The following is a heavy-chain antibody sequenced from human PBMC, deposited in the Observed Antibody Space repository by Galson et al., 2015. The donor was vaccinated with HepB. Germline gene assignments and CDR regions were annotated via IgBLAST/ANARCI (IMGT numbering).Heavy chain of an antibody. CDR3: PRSYYDSSGYYYDAFDI. CDR1: GFTFSSYA. V-gene: IGHV3-23*01. D-gene: IGHD3-22*01. CDR2: ISGSGGST. J-gene: IGHJ3*02. Sequence: SLRLSCVASGFTFSSYAMSWVRQAPGKGLEWVSAISGSGGSTYYADSVKGRFTISRDNSKNTLYLQMNSLRAEDTAVYYCPRSYYDSSGYYYDAFDIWGQGTMVTVSS.